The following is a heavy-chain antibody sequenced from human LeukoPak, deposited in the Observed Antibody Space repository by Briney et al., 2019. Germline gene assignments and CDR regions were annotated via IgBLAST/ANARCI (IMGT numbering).Heavy chain of an antibody. Sequence: PSETLSLTCTVSGGSISSNNYYWGWIRQPPGKGLEWIGSVYYSGNTYYNPSLKSRVTISVDTSKNQFSLKLSSVTAADTAVYYCAGSSGYDLYFDYWGQGTLVTVSS. CDR2: VYYSGNT. V-gene: IGHV4-39*01. CDR3: AGSSGYDLYFDY. CDR1: GGSISSNNYY. J-gene: IGHJ4*02. D-gene: IGHD3-22*01.